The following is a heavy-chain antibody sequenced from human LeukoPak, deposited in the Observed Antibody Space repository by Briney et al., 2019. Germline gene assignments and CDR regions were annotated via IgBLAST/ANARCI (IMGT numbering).Heavy chain of an antibody. CDR1: GYTFSRYG. CDR3: ARDLYGDYFDY. V-gene: IGHV1-3*01. D-gene: IGHD3-16*01. Sequence: ASVKVSCKASGYTFSRYGMHWVRQAPGQRLEWMGWINAGNENTKYSQKFQGRVSITRDTSASTAYMELSSLTSEDTAVYYCARDLYGDYFDYWGQGTLVTVSS. J-gene: IGHJ4*02. CDR2: INAGNENT.